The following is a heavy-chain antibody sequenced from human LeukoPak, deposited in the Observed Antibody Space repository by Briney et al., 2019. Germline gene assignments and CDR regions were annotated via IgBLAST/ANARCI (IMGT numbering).Heavy chain of an antibody. CDR1: GFTFSTSG. CDR2: ISGRDTNT. V-gene: IGHV3-23*01. D-gene: IGHD6-13*01. Sequence: PGGSLRLSCAASGFTFSTSGMSWVRQAPGKGLEWVSTISGRDTNTSYADSVEGRFIISRDNSKNTVYLQMNSLRADDTAVYYCARLTYSSSWFRDYWGQGTLVTVSS. CDR3: ARLTYSSSWFRDY. J-gene: IGHJ4*02.